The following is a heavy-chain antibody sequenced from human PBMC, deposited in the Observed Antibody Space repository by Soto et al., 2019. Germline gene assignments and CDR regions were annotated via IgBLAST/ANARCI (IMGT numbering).Heavy chain of an antibody. V-gene: IGHV4-59*01. CDR2: IYYSGIT. Sequence: PSETLSLTCTVSGGSISSYYWTWIRQPPGKGLEWIGYIYYSGITNYNPSLKSRVTISVDTSKNQFSLKLSSVTAADTAVYYCARSRGGYFDYWGQGTLVTVSS. CDR1: GGSISSYY. CDR3: ARSRGGYFDY. J-gene: IGHJ4*02. D-gene: IGHD3-22*01.